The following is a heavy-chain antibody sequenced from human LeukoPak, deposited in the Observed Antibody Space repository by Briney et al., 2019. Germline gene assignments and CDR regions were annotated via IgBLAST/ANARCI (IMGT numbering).Heavy chain of an antibody. Sequence: GVLRLSCAASGFTFSSYGMSWVRQAPGKGLEWVSAISGSGGSTYYADSVKGRFTISRDNSKNTLYLQVNSLRAEDTAVYYCAKDQGSGWYYWGQGTLVTVSS. CDR2: ISGSGGST. D-gene: IGHD6-19*01. V-gene: IGHV3-23*01. CDR1: GFTFSSYG. CDR3: AKDQGSGWYY. J-gene: IGHJ4*02.